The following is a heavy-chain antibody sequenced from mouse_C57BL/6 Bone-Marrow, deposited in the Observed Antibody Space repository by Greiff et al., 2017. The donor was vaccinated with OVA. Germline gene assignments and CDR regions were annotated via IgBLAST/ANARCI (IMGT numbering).Heavy chain of an antibody. V-gene: IGHV1-69*01. D-gene: IGHD1-1*01. J-gene: IGHJ2*01. Sequence: VQLQQPGAELMMPGASVKLSCKASGYTFTSYWMHWVKQRPGQGLEWIGEIDPSDSYTNYNQKFKGKSTLTVDKSSSTAYMQLSSLTSEDSAVYYCARSYYYGSSYEDWGQGTTLTVTS. CDR2: IDPSDSYT. CDR3: ARSYYYGSSYED. CDR1: GYTFTSYW.